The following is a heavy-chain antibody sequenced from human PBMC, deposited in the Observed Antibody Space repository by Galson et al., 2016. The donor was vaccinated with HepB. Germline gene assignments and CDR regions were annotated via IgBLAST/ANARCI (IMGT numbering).Heavy chain of an antibody. D-gene: IGHD3-3*01. CDR2: IYQSGST. J-gene: IGHJ2*01. CDR1: GDSISSGNW. V-gene: IGHV4-4*02. Sequence: ETLSLTCTVSGDSISSGNWWSWVRQPPGKGLEWIGEIYQSGSTNYNPSLKSRVTLSVDKSKTQSFLYLSSVTAADTAVYYCARRPTRGLLDAGRFWYLDLWGRGTLVTVSS. CDR3: ARRPTRGLLDAGRFWYLDL.